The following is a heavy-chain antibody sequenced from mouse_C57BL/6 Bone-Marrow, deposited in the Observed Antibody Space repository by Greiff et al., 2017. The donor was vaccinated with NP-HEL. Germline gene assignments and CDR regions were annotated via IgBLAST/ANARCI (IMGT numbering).Heavy chain of an antibody. J-gene: IGHJ4*01. CDR3: ARLGPYAMDY. Sequence: DVQLVESGGDLVKPGGSLKLSCAASGFTFSSYGMSWVRQTPDKRLEWVATISSGGSYTYYPDSVKGRFTISRDNAKNTLYLQMSSLKSEDTAMYYCARLGPYAMDYWGQGTSVTVSS. CDR2: ISSGGSYT. CDR1: GFTFSSYG. V-gene: IGHV5-6*01.